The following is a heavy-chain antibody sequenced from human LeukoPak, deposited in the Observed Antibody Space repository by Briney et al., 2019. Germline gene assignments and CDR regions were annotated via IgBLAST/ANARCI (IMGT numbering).Heavy chain of an antibody. Sequence: GGSLRLSCAASGFTFSSYSMNWVRQAPGKGLEWVSFISSSSSTIYYADSVKGRFTISRDNAKNSLYLQMNSLRAEDTAVYYWASEDSSGWYYFGYWGQGTLVTVSS. V-gene: IGHV3-48*04. CDR2: ISSSSSTI. CDR1: GFTFSSYS. J-gene: IGHJ4*02. D-gene: IGHD6-19*01. CDR3: ASEDSSGWYYFGY.